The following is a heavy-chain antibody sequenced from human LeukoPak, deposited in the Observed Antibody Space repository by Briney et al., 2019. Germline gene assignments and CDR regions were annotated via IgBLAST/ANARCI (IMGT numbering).Heavy chain of an antibody. D-gene: IGHD5-24*01. Sequence: SETLSLTCTVSGGSISSGSYYWSWIRQPAEKGLEWIGRIYTSGSTNYNPSLKSRVTISLDTSKNQFSLKLSSVTAADTAVYYCARGGMANFDYWGQGTLVTVSS. CDR2: IYTSGST. J-gene: IGHJ4*02. V-gene: IGHV4-61*02. CDR1: GGSISSGSYY. CDR3: ARGGMANFDY.